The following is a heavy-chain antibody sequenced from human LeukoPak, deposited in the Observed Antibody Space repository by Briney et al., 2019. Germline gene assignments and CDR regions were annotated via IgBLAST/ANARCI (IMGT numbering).Heavy chain of an antibody. J-gene: IGHJ6*02. CDR3: ARGGEEWELPGRYYYYYGMDV. Sequence: GGSLRLSCAASGFTFSSYAMHWVRQAPGKGLEYVSAISSNRGSTYYANSVKGRFTISRDNSKNTLYLQMGSLRAEDMAVYYCARGGEEWELPGRYYYYYGMDVWGQGTTVTVSS. D-gene: IGHD1-26*01. CDR1: GFTFSSYA. CDR2: ISSNRGST. V-gene: IGHV3-64*01.